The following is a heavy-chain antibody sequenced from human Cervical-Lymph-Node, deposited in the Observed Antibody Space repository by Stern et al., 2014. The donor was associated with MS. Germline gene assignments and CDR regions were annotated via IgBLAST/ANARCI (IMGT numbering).Heavy chain of an antibody. CDR1: GGTFSTSS. CDR3: ARYRGTFYFDN. Sequence: VQLVESGAEVKRPGASVRVSCKASGGTFSTSSISWVRQAPGQGLEWMGGINLIFGTVNYAQKFQGRLTMSADRSTSTVYLDLNSLRSEDTAMYYCARYRGTFYFDNWGQGTLVTVSS. D-gene: IGHD1-1*01. CDR2: INLIFGTV. J-gene: IGHJ4*02. V-gene: IGHV1-69*06.